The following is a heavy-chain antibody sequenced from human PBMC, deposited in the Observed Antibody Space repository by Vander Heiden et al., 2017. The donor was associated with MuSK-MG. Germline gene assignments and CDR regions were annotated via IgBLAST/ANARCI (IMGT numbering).Heavy chain of an antibody. CDR1: GGSISSYY. V-gene: IGHV4-59*01. D-gene: IGHD3-3*01. CDR2: IYYSGST. Sequence: QVQLQESGPGLVKPSETLSLTCTVSGGSISSYYWSWIRQPPGKGLEWIGYIYYSGSTNYKPSLKRRVTISVDTSKNQFSLKLSSVTAADTAVYYCAREFPPDCWSGYSTFDYWGQGTMVTVSS. J-gene: IGHJ4*02. CDR3: AREFPPDCWSGYSTFDY.